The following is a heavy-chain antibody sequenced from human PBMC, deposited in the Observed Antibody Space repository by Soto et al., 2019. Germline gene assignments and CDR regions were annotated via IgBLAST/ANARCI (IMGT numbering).Heavy chain of an antibody. CDR3: AREEATSSWSPLDY. J-gene: IGHJ4*02. CDR1: GFTFSRYW. Sequence: EVQLVESGGGLVQPGGSLRLSCAASGFTFSRYWMHWVRQAPGEGLVWVSRISNDGGTTHYADSVRGRFIFSRDNAKNTLYLQMNSLRAEDTAVYFCAREEATSSWSPLDYWGQGSLVTVSS. V-gene: IGHV3-74*01. CDR2: ISNDGGTT. D-gene: IGHD6-19*01.